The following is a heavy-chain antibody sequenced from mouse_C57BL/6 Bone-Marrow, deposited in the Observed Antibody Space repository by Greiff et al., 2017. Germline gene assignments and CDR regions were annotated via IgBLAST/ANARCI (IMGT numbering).Heavy chain of an antibody. D-gene: IGHD1-1*01. Sequence: VQLKQSVAELVRPGASVKLSCTASGFNIKNTYMHWVKQRPEQGLEWIGRIDPANGNTKYAPKFQGKATITADPSSNTAYLQLSSLTSEDTAIYYCAPDYYGSSPWFAYWGQGTLVTVSA. V-gene: IGHV14-3*01. CDR1: GFNIKNTY. CDR3: APDYYGSSPWFAY. J-gene: IGHJ3*01. CDR2: IDPANGNT.